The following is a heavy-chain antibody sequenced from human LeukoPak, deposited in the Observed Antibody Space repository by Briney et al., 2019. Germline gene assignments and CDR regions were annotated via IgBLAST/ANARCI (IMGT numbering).Heavy chain of an antibody. D-gene: IGHD1-26*01. J-gene: IGHJ6*02. CDR3: AKVYSGSYYGGATWGMDV. Sequence: PGGSLRLSCAASGLTFSTYAMNWVRQAPGKGLEWVSYISSSSTTIYYADSVKGRFTISRDNAKKSLYLQMNTLRAEDTAVYYCAKVYSGSYYGGATWGMDVWGQGTTVTVSS. CDR2: ISSSSTTI. V-gene: IGHV3-48*01. CDR1: GLTFSTYA.